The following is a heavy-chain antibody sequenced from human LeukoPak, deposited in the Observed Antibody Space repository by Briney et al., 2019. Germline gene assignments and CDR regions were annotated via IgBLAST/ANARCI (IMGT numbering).Heavy chain of an antibody. CDR1: GFTFSSYA. V-gene: IGHV3-30-3*01. CDR2: ISYDGSNK. CDR3: ASGYYYYDSSGPFDY. Sequence: PGRSLRLSCAASGFTFSSYAMHWVRQAPGKGLEWVAVISYDGSNKYYADSVKGRFTISRDNSKNTLYLQMNSLRAEDTAVYYCASGYYYYDSSGPFDYSGQGTLVTVSS. J-gene: IGHJ4*02. D-gene: IGHD3-22*01.